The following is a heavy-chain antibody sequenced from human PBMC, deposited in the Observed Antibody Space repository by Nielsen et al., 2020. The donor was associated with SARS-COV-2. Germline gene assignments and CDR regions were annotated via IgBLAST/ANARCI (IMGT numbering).Heavy chain of an antibody. CDR3: ARDRAKVVDDAFDI. Sequence: ASVKVSCKASGYTFTSYGISWVRQAPGQGLEWMGWISAYNGNTNYAQKLQGRVTMTTDTSTSTAYMELRSLRSDDTAVYYCARDRAKVVDDAFDIWGQGTMVTVSS. D-gene: IGHD3-22*01. V-gene: IGHV1-18*01. CDR2: ISAYNGNT. J-gene: IGHJ3*02. CDR1: GYTFTSYG.